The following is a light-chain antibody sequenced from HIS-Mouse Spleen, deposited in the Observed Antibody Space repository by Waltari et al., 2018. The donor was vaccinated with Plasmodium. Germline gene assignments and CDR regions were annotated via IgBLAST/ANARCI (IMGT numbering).Light chain of an antibody. V-gene: IGKV1-33*01. J-gene: IGKJ2*01. CDR3: QQYDNLPYT. Sequence: DIQMTQSPSSLSASVGDRVTITCQASQDISNYLNWYQQKPGKAPKLLIYDASNLETGVPSRFSGSGSGTDFTCTIISLQPEDIATYYCQQYDNLPYTFGQGTKLEIK. CDR1: QDISNY. CDR2: DAS.